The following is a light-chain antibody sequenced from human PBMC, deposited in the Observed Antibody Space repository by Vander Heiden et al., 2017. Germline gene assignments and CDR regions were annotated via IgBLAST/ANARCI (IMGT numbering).Light chain of an antibody. CDR2: AAS. V-gene: IGKV1-17*03. CDR1: QGISNY. CDR3: RQDNTYPPT. J-gene: IGKJ1*01. Sequence: DIQMTQSPSAMSASVGDRVTITCRASQGISNYSAWFQQKPGKVPKSLIYAASSMQSAVTSRFSGSRSGTEFTLTISSLQPQDFATVYCRQDNTYPPTFGQGTKVEIK.